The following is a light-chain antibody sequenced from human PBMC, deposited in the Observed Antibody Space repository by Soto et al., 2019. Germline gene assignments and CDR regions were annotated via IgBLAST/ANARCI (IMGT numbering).Light chain of an antibody. CDR1: QSISTW. J-gene: IGKJ1*01. V-gene: IGKV1-5*03. Sequence: DIQMTQSPSTLSASVGDRVTITCRASQSISTWLAWYQQEPGKAPKLLIHKASSLQSGFPSRFSGSGSGTYFTLTISSLQPDDFETYYCQQYNSYSPTFGQGTRVEIK. CDR2: KAS. CDR3: QQYNSYSPT.